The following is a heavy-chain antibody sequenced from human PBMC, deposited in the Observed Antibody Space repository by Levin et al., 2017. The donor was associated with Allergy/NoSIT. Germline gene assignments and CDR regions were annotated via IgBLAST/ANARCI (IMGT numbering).Heavy chain of an antibody. V-gene: IGHV3-21*01. D-gene: IGHD4-17*01. CDR2: ISSSSSYI. Sequence: GGSLRLSCAASGFTFSSYSMNWVRQAPGKGLEWVSSISSSSSYIYYADSVKGRFTISRDNAKNSLYLQMNSLRAEDTAVYYCARGPDYGDYAYYYYYMDVWGKGTTVTVSS. J-gene: IGHJ6*03. CDR3: ARGPDYGDYAYYYYYMDV. CDR1: GFTFSSYS.